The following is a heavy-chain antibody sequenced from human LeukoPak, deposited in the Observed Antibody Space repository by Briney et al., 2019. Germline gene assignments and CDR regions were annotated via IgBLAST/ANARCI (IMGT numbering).Heavy chain of an antibody. CDR1: GFTFSSYW. CDR3: ARVAGTDAFDI. D-gene: IGHD6-13*01. V-gene: IGHV3-7*03. J-gene: IGHJ3*02. Sequence: RTGGSLRLSCAASGFTFSSYWLSWVRQAPGKGLEWVANIKQDGSEKYYVDSVKGRFTISRDNAKNSLYLQMNSLRAEDTAVYYCARVAGTDAFDIWGQGTMVTVSS. CDR2: IKQDGSEK.